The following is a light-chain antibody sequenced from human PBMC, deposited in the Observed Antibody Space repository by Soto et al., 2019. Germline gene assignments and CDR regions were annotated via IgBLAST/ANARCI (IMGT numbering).Light chain of an antibody. CDR1: SSDDGGYNY. V-gene: IGLV2-14*01. CDR2: DVS. J-gene: IGLJ2*01. CDR3: SSYTSSSTYVV. Sequence: QSALTQPASVSGSPGQSITISCTGTSSDDGGYNYVSWYQQHPGKAPKLMIYDVSNRPSGVSNRFSGSKSGNTASLTISGLQAEDDADYYCSSYTSSSTYVVFGGGTKLTVL.